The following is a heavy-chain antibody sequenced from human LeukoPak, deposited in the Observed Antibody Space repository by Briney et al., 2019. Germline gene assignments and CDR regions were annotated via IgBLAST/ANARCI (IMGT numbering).Heavy chain of an antibody. D-gene: IGHD1-26*01. CDR2: IYSGGTT. CDR3: ARESPAVGATYFDY. V-gene: IGHV3-66*01. J-gene: IGHJ4*02. Sequence: GGSLRLSCAASGFTVSSNYMSWVRQAPGKGLEWVSVIYSGGTTYYADSVKGRFTIPRDNSKNTLYLQMNSLRGEDTAVYFCARESPAVGATYFDYWGQGTLVTVSS. CDR1: GFTVSSNY.